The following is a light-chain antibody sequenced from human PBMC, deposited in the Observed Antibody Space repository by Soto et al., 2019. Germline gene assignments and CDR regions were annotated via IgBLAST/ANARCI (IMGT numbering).Light chain of an antibody. J-gene: IGKJ2*01. CDR1: HDIKNY. CDR2: DAA. V-gene: IGKV1-33*01. Sequence: DIQLTQSPPSLSASEGDRVTITCQASHDIKNYLNWYQQKPGKAPQLLIYDAANLQTGVPSRFSGSGAGTEFTFTIGSLQPEDVATYFCQQFDVLPPYTFGQGTKVEIK. CDR3: QQFDVLPPYT.